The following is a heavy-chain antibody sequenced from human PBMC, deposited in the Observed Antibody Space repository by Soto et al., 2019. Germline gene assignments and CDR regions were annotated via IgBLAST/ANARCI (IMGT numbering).Heavy chain of an antibody. Sequence: AGGSLRLSCAASGFTFSGYDMTWVRQAPGKGLEWVSYISYTGRDTFYGESVKGRFAISRDNAKNSVYLQRNSLRAEDTAVYFCAGLYWYRSDYWGQGTPVTVSS. V-gene: IGHV3-11*01. CDR2: ISYTGRDT. CDR1: GFTFSGYD. CDR3: AGLYWYRSDY. D-gene: IGHD6-13*01. J-gene: IGHJ4*02.